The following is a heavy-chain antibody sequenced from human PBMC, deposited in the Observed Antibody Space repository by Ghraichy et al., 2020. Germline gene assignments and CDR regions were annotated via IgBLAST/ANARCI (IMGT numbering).Heavy chain of an antibody. V-gene: IGHV1-69*13. CDR3: ARYCTSPNCDKLGGNYYYYMEV. J-gene: IGHJ6*03. CDR2: IIPIFGSA. D-gene: IGHD2-2*02. CDR1: GGTFSNYA. Sequence: SVKVSCKASGGTFSNYAISWVRQAPGQGLEWMGGIIPIFGSANYAQKFQGRVTITADESTNTAYMELSSLRSEDTAVYYCARYCTSPNCDKLGGNYYYYMEVWGKGTTVTVSS.